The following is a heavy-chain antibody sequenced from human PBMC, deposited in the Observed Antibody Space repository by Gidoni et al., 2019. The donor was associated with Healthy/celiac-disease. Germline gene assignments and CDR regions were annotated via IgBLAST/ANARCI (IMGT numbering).Heavy chain of an antibody. D-gene: IGHD4-17*01. CDR1: GLTVSSNY. J-gene: IGHJ2*01. Sequence: EVQLVESGGGLIQPGGSLRLSCAASGLTVSSNYMSWVRQAPGKGLEWISVIYSGGSTYCADSVKGRFTISRDNSKNTLYLQMNSLRAEDTAVYYCARDDYGGNNWYFDLWGRGTLVTVSS. CDR3: ARDDYGGNNWYFDL. V-gene: IGHV3-53*01. CDR2: IYSGGST.